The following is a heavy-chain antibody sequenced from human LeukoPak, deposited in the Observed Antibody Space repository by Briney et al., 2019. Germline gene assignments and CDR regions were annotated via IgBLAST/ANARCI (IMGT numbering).Heavy chain of an antibody. Sequence: GGSLRLSCAASGFTFSSYSMNWVRQAPGKGLEWVSSISSSSSYIYYADSVKGRFTISRDNAKNSLYLQMNSLRAEDTAVYYCAKIRAVYYDSSGYSDYWGQGTLVTVSS. CDR2: ISSSSSYI. CDR3: AKIRAVYYDSSGYSDY. CDR1: GFTFSSYS. J-gene: IGHJ4*02. V-gene: IGHV3-21*04. D-gene: IGHD3-22*01.